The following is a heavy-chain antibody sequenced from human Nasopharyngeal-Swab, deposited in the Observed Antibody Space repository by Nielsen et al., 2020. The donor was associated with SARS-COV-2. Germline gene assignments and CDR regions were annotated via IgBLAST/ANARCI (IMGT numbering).Heavy chain of an antibody. J-gene: IGHJ5*02. V-gene: IGHV4-34*01. Sequence: IRQHPGKGLEWIGEINHSGSTNYNPSLKSRVTISVDTSKNQFSLKLSSVTAADTAVYYCARGMARRWLVNWFDPWGQGTLVTVSS. D-gene: IGHD6-19*01. CDR2: INHSGST. CDR3: ARGMARRWLVNWFDP.